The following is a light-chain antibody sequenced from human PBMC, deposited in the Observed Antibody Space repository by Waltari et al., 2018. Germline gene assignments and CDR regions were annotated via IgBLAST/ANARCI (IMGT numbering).Light chain of an antibody. CDR1: QSINNH. V-gene: IGKV1-39*01. CDR2: ATS. Sequence: DIQMTQSPSSLSASVGDRVTINCRASQSINNHLNWYQPKPGKAPNLLIYATSSLQSGVPSRLSGSGSGTDFALTISSLQPEEFATDYCQQSYRSSTFGQGTKREIK. J-gene: IGKJ2*02. CDR3: QQSYRSST.